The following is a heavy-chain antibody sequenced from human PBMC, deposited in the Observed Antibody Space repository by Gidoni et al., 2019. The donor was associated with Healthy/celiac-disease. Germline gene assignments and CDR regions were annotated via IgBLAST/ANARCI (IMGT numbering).Heavy chain of an antibody. V-gene: IGHV4-39*07. J-gene: IGHJ4*02. Sequence: QLQLQESGPGLLKPSETLSLTCTVSGGSISSSSSHWGWLRQPPGKGLEWIGSIYYSGSTYYNPSLKSRVTISVDTSKNQFSLKLSSVTAADTAVYYCARGDSSGYSVDYWGQGTLVTVSS. CDR3: ARGDSSGYSVDY. D-gene: IGHD3-22*01. CDR2: IYYSGST. CDR1: GGSISSSSSH.